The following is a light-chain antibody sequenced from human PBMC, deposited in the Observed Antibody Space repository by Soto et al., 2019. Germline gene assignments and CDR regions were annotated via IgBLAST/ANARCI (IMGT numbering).Light chain of an antibody. Sequence: VLTQSPGTLYLSPGEIAPLSCRASQSVGGNYLAWFHQKPGQTPRVRFYGASSRATGISDRFSARGSGTDFTLTSSRLEPEDFAVYYCQHYGRAPWTFGQGTKVEIK. CDR2: GAS. J-gene: IGKJ1*01. CDR1: QSVGGNY. CDR3: QHYGRAPWT. V-gene: IGKV3-20*01.